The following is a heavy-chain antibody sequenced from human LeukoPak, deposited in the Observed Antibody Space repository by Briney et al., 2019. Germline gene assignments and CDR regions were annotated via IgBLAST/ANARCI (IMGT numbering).Heavy chain of an antibody. CDR1: GFTFSTYG. J-gene: IGHJ4*02. V-gene: IGHV3-30*02. CDR3: ARGGAVAGNNYFDY. CDR2: IRYDGSNK. Sequence: GGSLRLSCAASGFTFSTYGMHWVRQAPGKGLEWVAFIRYDGSNKYYADSVKGRFTISRDNAKNSLFLQMNRLRAEDTAVYFCARGGAVAGNNYFDYWGQGIQVTVSS. D-gene: IGHD6-19*01.